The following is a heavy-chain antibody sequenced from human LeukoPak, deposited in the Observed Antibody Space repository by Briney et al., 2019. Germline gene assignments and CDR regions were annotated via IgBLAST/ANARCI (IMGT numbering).Heavy chain of an antibody. CDR3: ARGGTYPDWYFDL. V-gene: IGHV1-2*02. Sequence: ASVKVSCKASGYTFTGHYMHWVRQAPGQGLNWRGWINLNSGATNYAQKFQGRVTMTRDTSISTAYMELSRLRSDETAVHYCARGGTYPDWYFDLWGRGTLVTVSS. J-gene: IGHJ2*01. CDR1: GYTFTGHY. CDR2: INLNSGAT.